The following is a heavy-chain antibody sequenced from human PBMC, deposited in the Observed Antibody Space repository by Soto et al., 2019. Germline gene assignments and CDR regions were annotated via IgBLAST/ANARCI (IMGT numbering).Heavy chain of an antibody. CDR3: AKATATSGGAFEI. CDR1: GFICSSYD. J-gene: IGHJ3*02. CDR2: ILVGGST. D-gene: IGHD1-1*01. Sequence: PGGSLRLSCAVSGFICSSYDMSWVRQAPGKGLEWVSTILVGGSTHYEDSVKGRFTISRDTSKNTVYLQMNRLTGGDTAVYYCAKATATSGGAFEIYRQGTMVTVSS. V-gene: IGHV3-23*01.